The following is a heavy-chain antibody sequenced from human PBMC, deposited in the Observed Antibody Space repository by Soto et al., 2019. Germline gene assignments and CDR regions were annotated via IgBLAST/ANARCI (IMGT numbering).Heavy chain of an antibody. CDR2: IYPGDSDT. D-gene: IGHD6-13*01. J-gene: IGHJ6*02. V-gene: IGHV5-51*01. Sequence: PGESLKISCKGSGYSFTSYWIGWVRQMPGKGLELMGIIYPGDSDTRYSPSFQGQVTISADKSISTAYLQLSSLKASDTAMYYCASWGGGKKQQPPKYYYGMAVGAQGPTVTVSS. CDR3: ASWGGGKKQQPPKYYYGMAV. CDR1: GYSFTSYW.